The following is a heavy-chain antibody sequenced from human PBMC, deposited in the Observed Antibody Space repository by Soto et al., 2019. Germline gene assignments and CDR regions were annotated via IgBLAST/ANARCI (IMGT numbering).Heavy chain of an antibody. Sequence: GESLKISCKGSGYSFTSYWIGWVRQMPGKGLEWMGIIYPGDSDTRYSPSFQGQVTISADKSISTAYLQWSSLKASDTAMYYCARHLAAGAGTSYYNGMDVWGQGTTVTVSS. J-gene: IGHJ6*02. CDR2: IYPGDSDT. V-gene: IGHV5-51*01. CDR1: GYSFTSYW. D-gene: IGHD6-13*01. CDR3: ARHLAAGAGTSYYNGMDV.